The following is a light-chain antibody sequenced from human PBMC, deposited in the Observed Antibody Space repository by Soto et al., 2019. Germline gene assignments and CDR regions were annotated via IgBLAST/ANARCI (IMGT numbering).Light chain of an antibody. CDR1: QGISSY. V-gene: IGKV1-9*01. CDR2: AAS. J-gene: IGKJ3*01. CDR3: LQKYFYPFT. Sequence: DNQMNKSPSTLSASRGDRVTITCRASQGISSYLAWYQQKPGKAPKLLIYAASTLQSGVPSRFSGSGSGTDFTLTISILQPEDFATYYCLQKYFYPFTFCPGTMVDIK.